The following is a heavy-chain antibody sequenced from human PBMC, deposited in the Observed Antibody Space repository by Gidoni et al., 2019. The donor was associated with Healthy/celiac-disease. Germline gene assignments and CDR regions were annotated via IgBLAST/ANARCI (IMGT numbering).Heavy chain of an antibody. D-gene: IGHD3-9*01. V-gene: IGHV3-9*01. J-gene: IGHJ4*02. CDR3: AKDRGLGLDY. CDR2: ISWNSGSI. CDR1: GFTFDDYA. Sequence: EVHLVESGGGLVQPGRSLRLSCAASGFTFDDYAMHWVRQAPGKGLEWVSGISWNSGSIGYADSVKGRFTISRDNAKNSLYLQMNSLRAEDTALYYCAKDRGLGLDYWGQGTLVTVSS.